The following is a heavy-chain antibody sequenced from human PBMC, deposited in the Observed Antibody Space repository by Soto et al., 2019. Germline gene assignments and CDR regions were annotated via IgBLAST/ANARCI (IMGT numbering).Heavy chain of an antibody. J-gene: IGHJ6*02. Sequence: PGGSLRLSCAASGFALSGYWMTWVRQAPGKGLEWVASINPDGTLKYYVDSVKGRFTISRDNSKNTLFLQMNNLRPEDTAVYYCARAGYASSWSTDFYYAMDVWGQGTRVTVSS. CDR1: GFALSGYW. CDR3: ARAGYASSWSTDFYYAMDV. D-gene: IGHD2-15*01. V-gene: IGHV3-7*01. CDR2: INPDGTLK.